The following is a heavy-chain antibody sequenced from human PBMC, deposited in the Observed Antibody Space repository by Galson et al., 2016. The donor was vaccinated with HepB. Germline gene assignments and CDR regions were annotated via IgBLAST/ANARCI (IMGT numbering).Heavy chain of an antibody. V-gene: IGHV3-43*02. Sequence: SLRLSCAASGFSSDGYVMHWVRQAPGKGLEWVSLISRDGGWTSYADSVKGRFTISRDRSENSLFLQMNNLRSEDTALDYCARSPDVFLDFWGQGALVTVSS. CDR2: ISRDGGWT. CDR3: ARSPDVFLDF. D-gene: IGHD1-14*01. CDR1: GFSSDGYV. J-gene: IGHJ4*02.